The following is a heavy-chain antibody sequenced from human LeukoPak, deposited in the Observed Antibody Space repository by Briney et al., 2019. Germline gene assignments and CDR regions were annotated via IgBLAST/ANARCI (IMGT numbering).Heavy chain of an antibody. CDR3: AREIVVVPSTMRFDP. CDR2: INPSGGST. J-gene: IGHJ5*02. D-gene: IGHD2-2*01. CDR1: GYTFTTYY. Sequence: ASVKVSCKASGYTFTTYYIHWVRQAPGQGLEWMGVINPSGGSTSFAQKFQARLTTTRDTSTSTVYMELRGLSSEDTAVYYCAREIVVVPSTMRFDPWGQGTLVTVSS. V-gene: IGHV1-46*01.